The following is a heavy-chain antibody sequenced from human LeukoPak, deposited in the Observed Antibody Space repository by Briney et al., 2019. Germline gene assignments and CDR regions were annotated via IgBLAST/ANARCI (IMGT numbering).Heavy chain of an antibody. D-gene: IGHD6-13*01. CDR3: ARTTEAHSWRTRYYDYYMDV. J-gene: IGHJ6*03. CDR1: GGSISSYY. V-gene: IGHV4-59*01. CDR2: IYYSGST. Sequence: SETLSLTCTVSGGSISSYYWSWIRQPPGKGLEWIGYIYYSGSTNYNPSLKSRVTISIDTSKNQFSPKLSSVTAADTAVYYCARTTEAHSWRTRYYDYYMDVWGKGTTVTVSS.